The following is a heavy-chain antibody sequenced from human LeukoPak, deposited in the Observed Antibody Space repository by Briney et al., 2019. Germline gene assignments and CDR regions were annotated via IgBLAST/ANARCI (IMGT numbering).Heavy chain of an antibody. CDR1: GYTLTELS. J-gene: IGHJ6*02. D-gene: IGHD2-2*01. CDR2: FDPEDGET. V-gene: IGHV1-24*01. CDR3: ATVSSTSYANGMDV. Sequence: GASVKVSCKVSGYTLTELSMHWVRQAPGKGLEWMGGFDPEDGETIYAQKFQGRVTMTEDTSTDTAYMELSSLRSEDTAVYYCATVSSTSYANGMDVWGQGTTVTVSS.